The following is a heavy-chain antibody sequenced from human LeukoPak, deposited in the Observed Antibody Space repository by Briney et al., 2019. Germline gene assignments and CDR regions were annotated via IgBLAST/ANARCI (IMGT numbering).Heavy chain of an antibody. V-gene: IGHV3-30*18. D-gene: IGHD3-10*01. CDR2: ISYDGSNK. CDR3: AKGAFGEYYYMDV. J-gene: IGHJ6*03. CDR1: GFTFSSYG. Sequence: PGGSLRLSCAASGFTFSSYGMHWVRQAPGKGLEWVAVISYDGSNKYYADSVKGRFTISRDNSKNTLYLQMNSLRAEDTAVYYCAKGAFGEYYYMDVWGKGTTVTVSS.